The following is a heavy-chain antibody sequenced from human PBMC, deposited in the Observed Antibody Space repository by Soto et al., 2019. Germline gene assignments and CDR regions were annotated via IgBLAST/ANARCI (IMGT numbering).Heavy chain of an antibody. J-gene: IGHJ6*02. Sequence: ASVKVSCKASGYTFTSYYMHWVRQAPGQGLEWMGIINPSGGSTSYAQKFQGRVTMTRDTSTSTVYMELSSLRSEDTAVYYCARDLNYGSGSYGYYYGMDVWGQGTTVTVSS. V-gene: IGHV1-46*01. CDR3: ARDLNYGSGSYGYYYGMDV. D-gene: IGHD3-10*01. CDR1: GYTFTSYY. CDR2: INPSGGST.